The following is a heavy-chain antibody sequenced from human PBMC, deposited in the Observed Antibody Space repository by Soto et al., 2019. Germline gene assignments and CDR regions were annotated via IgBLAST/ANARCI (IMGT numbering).Heavy chain of an antibody. CDR3: VHRLDVPGLAFDP. V-gene: IGHV2-5*01. CDR2: IYWNDDK. D-gene: IGHD3-10*02. CDR1: GFSLSASGAS. Sequence: VPTLENPTQTLRLTCAFSGFSLSASGASVGWIREPPGKALEGLAHIYWNDDKRYSPSLRSRLTISKDTSKNQVVLTFTNMDPADTGTYYCVHRLDVPGLAFDPWGQGTLVTAPQ. J-gene: IGHJ5*02.